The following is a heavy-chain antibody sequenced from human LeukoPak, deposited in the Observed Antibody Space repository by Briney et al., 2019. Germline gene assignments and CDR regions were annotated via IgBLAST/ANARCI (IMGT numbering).Heavy chain of an antibody. D-gene: IGHD3-16*01. CDR1: GESFSNYY. J-gene: IGHJ3*02. V-gene: IGHV4-34*10. CDR3: ARAEGAASHI. CDR2: IHYSGGA. Sequence: SGTLSLTCAVYGESFSNYYWTWIRQPPGKGLEWIGHIHYSGGADYNPSLKSRVSMSLDTSKNHFSLRLTSVTAADTGVYFCARAEGAASHIWGQGTMVSVSS.